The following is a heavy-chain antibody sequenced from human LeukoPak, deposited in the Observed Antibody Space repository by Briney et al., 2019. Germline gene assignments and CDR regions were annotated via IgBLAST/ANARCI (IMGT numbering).Heavy chain of an antibody. Sequence: ASVKVSCKASGGTFSSYAISWVRQAPGQGLEWMGGIIPIFGTANYAQKFQGRVTITADESTSTAYMELSSLRSEDTAVYYCARDQRLRYGSGSYFDYWGQGTLVTVSS. CDR2: IIPIFGTA. CDR1: GGTFSSYA. V-gene: IGHV1-69*13. CDR3: ARDQRLRYGSGSYFDY. D-gene: IGHD3-10*01. J-gene: IGHJ4*02.